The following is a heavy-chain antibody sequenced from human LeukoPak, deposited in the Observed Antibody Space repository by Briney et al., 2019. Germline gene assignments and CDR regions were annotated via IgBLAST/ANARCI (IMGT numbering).Heavy chain of an antibody. D-gene: IGHD3-22*01. CDR2: ISSSSSYI. Sequence: GGSLRLSCAASGFTFSSYSMNWVRQAPGKGLEWVSSISSSSSYIYYADSVKGRFIISRDNAKNSLYLQMNSLRAEDTAVYYCARAYDSSKGDYWGQGTLVTVSS. J-gene: IGHJ4*02. CDR3: ARAYDSSKGDY. CDR1: GFTFSSYS. V-gene: IGHV3-21*01.